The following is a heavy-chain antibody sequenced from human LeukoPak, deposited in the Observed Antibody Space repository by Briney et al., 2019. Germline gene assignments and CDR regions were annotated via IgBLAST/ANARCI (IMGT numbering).Heavy chain of an antibody. CDR2: MKYDGSEK. V-gene: IGHV3-7*01. J-gene: IGHJ4*02. CDR3: ATRNIFEY. Sequence: PGGSLRLSCTVSGFTFSGHWMNWVRQAPGKGLEWVANMKYDGSEKGYVDSVEGRFTISRDNSKNSLFLQMNSLRAEDTAVYYCATRNIFEYWGQGTLVTVSS. CDR1: GFTFSGHW.